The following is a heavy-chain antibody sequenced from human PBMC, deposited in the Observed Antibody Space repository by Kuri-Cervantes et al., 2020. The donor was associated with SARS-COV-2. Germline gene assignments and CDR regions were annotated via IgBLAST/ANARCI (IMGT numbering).Heavy chain of an antibody. J-gene: IGHJ4*02. V-gene: IGHV3-9*01. Sequence: GGSPRLSCAASGFTFDDYAMHWVRQAPGKGLEWVSGISWNSGSIGYADSVKGRFTISRDNAKNSLYLQMNSLRAEDTAVYYCAREPTSVGRGCSSTSCYYEVDYWGQGTLVTVSS. CDR2: ISWNSGSI. CDR1: GFTFDDYA. CDR3: AREPTSVGRGCSSTSCYYEVDY. D-gene: IGHD2-2*01.